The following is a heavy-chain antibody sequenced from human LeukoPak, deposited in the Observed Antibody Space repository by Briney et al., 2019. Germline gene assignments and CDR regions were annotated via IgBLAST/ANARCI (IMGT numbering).Heavy chain of an antibody. V-gene: IGHV3-74*01. D-gene: IGHD2-21*02. CDR3: AKSDCGGDCYQPLDY. CDR1: GFTFSGCW. J-gene: IGHJ4*02. CDR2: INTDGSRT. Sequence: GGSLRLSCAASGFTFSGCWMHWVRQAPGKGLVWVSRINTDGSRTSYADSVRGRFTISRDNAKNTLFLQMNSLRAEDTAVYYCAKSDCGGDCYQPLDYWGQGTLVTVSS.